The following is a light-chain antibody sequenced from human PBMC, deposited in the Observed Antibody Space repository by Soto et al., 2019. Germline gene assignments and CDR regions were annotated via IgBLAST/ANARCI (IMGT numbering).Light chain of an antibody. CDR2: WAS. CDR3: QQYHSTPYT. CDR1: QTVFSSSNSKNY. V-gene: IGKV4-1*01. Sequence: DIVMTQSPDSLAVSLGERATINCKSSQTVFSSSNSKNYLAWYQQKPGQPPKLLIYWASTRESGVPDRFSGSGSGTDFTLTISSLQAEDVAVYHCQQYHSTPYTFGQGTKLEIK. J-gene: IGKJ2*01.